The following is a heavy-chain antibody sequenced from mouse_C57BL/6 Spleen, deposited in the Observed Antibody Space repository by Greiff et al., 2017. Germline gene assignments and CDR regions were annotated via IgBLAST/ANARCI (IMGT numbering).Heavy chain of an antibody. CDR2: IYPRSGNT. J-gene: IGHJ1*03. CDR1: GYTFTSYG. V-gene: IGHV1-81*01. Sequence: VQLQQSGAELARPGASVKLSCKASGYTFTSYGISWVKQRTGQGLEWIGEIYPRSGNTYYNEKFKGKATLTADKSSSTAYMELRSLTSEDSAVYCCARIYYYGIRTWYFDVWGTGTTVTVSS. D-gene: IGHD1-1*01. CDR3: ARIYYYGIRTWYFDV.